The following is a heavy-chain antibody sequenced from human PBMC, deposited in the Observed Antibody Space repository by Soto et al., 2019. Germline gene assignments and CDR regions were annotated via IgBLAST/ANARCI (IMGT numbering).Heavy chain of an antibody. J-gene: IGHJ6*02. CDR2: ISYDGSNK. V-gene: IGHV3-30*18. Sequence: GGSLGLCCAASGFTFSSYGMHWVRQAPGKGLEWVAVISYDGSNKYYADSVKGRFTISRDNSKNTLYLQMNSLRAEDTAVYYCAKRTEWELHTEGNYYHYYGIAVRGQRTTVIVSS. D-gene: IGHD1-26*01. CDR1: GFTFSSYG. CDR3: AKRTEWELHTEGNYYHYYGIAV.